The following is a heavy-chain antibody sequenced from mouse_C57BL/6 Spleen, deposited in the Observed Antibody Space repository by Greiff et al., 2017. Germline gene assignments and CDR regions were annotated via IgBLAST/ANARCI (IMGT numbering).Heavy chain of an antibody. D-gene: IGHD2-4*01. CDR3: ARSYDYDGRGDY. CDR1: GYAFSSYW. Sequence: LEESGAELVKPGASVKISCKASGYAFSSYWMNWVKQRPGKGLEWIGQIYPGDGDTNYNGKFKGKATLTADKSSSTAYMQLSSLTSEDSAVYFCARSYDYDGRGDYWGQGTSVTVSS. CDR2: IYPGDGDT. V-gene: IGHV1-80*01. J-gene: IGHJ4*01.